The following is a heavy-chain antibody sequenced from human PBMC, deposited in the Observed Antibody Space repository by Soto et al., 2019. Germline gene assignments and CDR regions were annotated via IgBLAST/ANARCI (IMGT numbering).Heavy chain of an antibody. J-gene: IGHJ4*02. CDR1: GHTFHNYA. D-gene: IGHD2-2*01. V-gene: IGHV3-23*01. CDR3: AKVSRGIGVVPAALN. CDR2: ISGSGGST. Sequence: EVQLLESGGGLEQPGGSLRLSCVGSGHTFHNYAMTWVRQAPGKVLVWVSGISGSGGSTYYADSVRGRFPISRDESTNTLSLQMNSLSAAYPAVYYCAKVSRGIGVVPAALNGGQGTLVTVSS.